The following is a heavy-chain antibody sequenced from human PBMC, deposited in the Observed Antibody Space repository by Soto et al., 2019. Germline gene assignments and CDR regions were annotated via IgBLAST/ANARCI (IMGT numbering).Heavy chain of an antibody. J-gene: IGHJ4*02. CDR3: AREDLGAQWLPRGHFDY. Sequence: QVQLVESGGGVVQPGRSLRLSCAASGFTFSSYAMHWVRQAPGKGLEWVAVISYDGSNKYYADSVKGRFTISRDNSKNTLYLQMNSLRAEDTAVYYCAREDLGAQWLPRGHFDYWGQGTLVTVSS. D-gene: IGHD6-19*01. V-gene: IGHV3-30-3*01. CDR2: ISYDGSNK. CDR1: GFTFSSYA.